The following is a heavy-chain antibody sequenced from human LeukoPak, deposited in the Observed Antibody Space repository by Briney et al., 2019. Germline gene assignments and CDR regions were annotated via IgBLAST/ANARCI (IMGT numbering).Heavy chain of an antibody. CDR1: GFTVSSNY. CDR2: IYSGGST. J-gene: IGHJ4*02. CDR3: EKRGDKLDLI. V-gene: IGHV3-53*01. Sequence: PGGSLRLSWAASGFTVSSNYMSWVRQAPGKGLEWVSVIYSGGSTYYADSVKGRFTISRDNSENTVYLQMNSLRAEDTAVYYCEKRGDKLDLIWGQGTLVTVSS. D-gene: IGHD2-21*02.